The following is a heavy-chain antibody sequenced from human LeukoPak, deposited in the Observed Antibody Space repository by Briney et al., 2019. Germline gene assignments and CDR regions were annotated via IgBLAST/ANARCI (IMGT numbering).Heavy chain of an antibody. J-gene: IGHJ4*02. Sequence: SETLSLTCTVSGVSISSSNSYWGWIRQPPGKGLEWIGSIYYSGSTYYNPSLKSRVTISLDTSKNQFSLKLSSVTAADTAVYYCARDKGYYDSTGYYPGGLDYWGQGTLVTVSS. V-gene: IGHV4-39*07. CDR1: GVSISSSNSY. CDR2: IYYSGST. CDR3: ARDKGYYDSTGYYPGGLDY. D-gene: IGHD3-22*01.